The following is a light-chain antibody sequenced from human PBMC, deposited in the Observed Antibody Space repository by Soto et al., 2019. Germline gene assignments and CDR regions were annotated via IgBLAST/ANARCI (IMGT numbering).Light chain of an antibody. CDR1: SSNIGSNY. J-gene: IGLJ2*01. V-gene: IGLV1-47*01. CDR3: AAWDDSLRVVV. Sequence: QSVLTQPHSASGTPGQRVTISCSGSSSNIGSNYVYWYQQLPGTAPKLLIYRNNQRPSGVPDRFSGSKSGTSASLAISGLRSEDEADYYCAAWDDSLRVVVFGGGTKLTVL. CDR2: RNN.